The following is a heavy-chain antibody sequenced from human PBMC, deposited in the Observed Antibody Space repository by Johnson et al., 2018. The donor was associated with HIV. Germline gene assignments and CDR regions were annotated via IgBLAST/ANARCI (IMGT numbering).Heavy chain of an antibody. CDR1: GFTFDDYG. Sequence: VQLVESGGSVVRPGGSLRLSCAASGFTFDDYGMSWVRQAPGKGLDWVSAVYSTFGTYYADSVMGRFTLPTDNSKNTLYLQMNSLRREDTAVYYCARGVRNSYGYLLGTFDIWGQGTMVTVSS. V-gene: IGHV3-66*02. D-gene: IGHD5-18*01. J-gene: IGHJ3*02. CDR3: ARGVRNSYGYLLGTFDI. CDR2: VYSTFGT.